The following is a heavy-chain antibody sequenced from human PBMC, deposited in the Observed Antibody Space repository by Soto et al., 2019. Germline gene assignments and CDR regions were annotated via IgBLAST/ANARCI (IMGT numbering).Heavy chain of an antibody. D-gene: IGHD3-22*01. Sequence: ASVKVSCKAPGYTFTSYYMHWVRQAPGQGLEWMGIINPSGGSTSYAQKFQGRVTMTRDTSTSTVYMELSSLRSEDTAVYYCASDLTMTVPGVLGYCDQGPLGTVSS. CDR2: INPSGGST. CDR3: ASDLTMTVPGVLGY. CDR1: GYTFTSYY. J-gene: IGHJ4*02. V-gene: IGHV1-46*01.